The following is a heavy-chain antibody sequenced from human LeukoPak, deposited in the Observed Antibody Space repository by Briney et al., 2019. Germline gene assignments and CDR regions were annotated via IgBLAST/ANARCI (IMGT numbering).Heavy chain of an antibody. CDR2: IKQDGSEK. CDR3: AKDLEYDFWSGFYGAFDI. J-gene: IGHJ3*02. Sequence: GGSLRLSCAASGFTFSSYWMSWVRQAPGKGLEWVANIKQDGSEKYYVDSVKGRFTISRDNSKNTLYLQMNSLRAEDTAVYYCAKDLEYDFWSGFYGAFDIWGQGTTVTVSS. D-gene: IGHD3-3*01. V-gene: IGHV3-7*01. CDR1: GFTFSSYW.